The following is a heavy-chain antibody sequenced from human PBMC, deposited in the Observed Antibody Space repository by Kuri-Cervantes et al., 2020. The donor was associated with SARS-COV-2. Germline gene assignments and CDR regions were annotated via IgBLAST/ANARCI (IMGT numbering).Heavy chain of an antibody. D-gene: IGHD3-22*01. V-gene: IGHV3-23*01. CDR2: ISGTGGSST. CDR1: GFTFGDYA. J-gene: IGHJ3*02. CDR3: TRSSGYAPYLDAFDM. Sequence: GESLKISCTASGFTFGDYAMSWVRQAPGKGLEWVSVISGTGGSSTFYADSVKVRFIISRDNSENTLYLQINGLRVDDTAVYFCTRSSGYAPYLDAFDMWGQGTTVTVSS.